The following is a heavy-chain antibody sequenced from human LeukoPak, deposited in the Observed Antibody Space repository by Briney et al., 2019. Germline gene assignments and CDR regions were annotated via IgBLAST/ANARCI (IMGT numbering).Heavy chain of an antibody. V-gene: IGHV4-59*01. CDR2: ICDSGST. CDR3: ASLTTADAFDI. D-gene: IGHD3-22*01. CDR1: GGSTSSYY. Sequence: MPSETLSLTCTVSGGSTSSYYWSWIRQPPGKVLEWIGYICDSGSTNYNPSLKSRVTISVDTSKNQFSLKLSSVTAADTAVFYCASLTTADAFDIWGQGTMVTVSS. J-gene: IGHJ3*02.